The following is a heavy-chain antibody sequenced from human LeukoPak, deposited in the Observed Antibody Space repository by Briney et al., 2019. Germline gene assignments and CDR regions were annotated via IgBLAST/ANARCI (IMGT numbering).Heavy chain of an antibody. J-gene: IGHJ1*01. D-gene: IGHD2-2*01. Sequence: PGGSLRLSCAASGFTFSSYAMHWVRRAPGKGLXXXAVISYDGSNKYYADSVEGRFTISRDNSKNTLYLQMNSLRAEDTAVYYCARDPNCSSTSCYKYFQHWGQGTLVTVSS. CDR2: ISYDGSNK. V-gene: IGHV3-30-3*01. CDR1: GFTFSSYA. CDR3: ARDPNCSSTSCYKYFQH.